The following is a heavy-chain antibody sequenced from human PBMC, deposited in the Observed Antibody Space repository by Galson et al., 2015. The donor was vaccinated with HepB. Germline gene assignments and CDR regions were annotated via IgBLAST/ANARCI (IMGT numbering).Heavy chain of an antibody. V-gene: IGHV5-51*03. Sequence: QSGAEVKKPGESLKISCQGSGYSFNSYWIGWVRQMPGKGLEWMGIIYPGNSDTRYSPSFQGQVTISVDKSISTAYLQWSSLKAADTATYYCVRRFYDGSGYYFDYWGQGTLVTVSS. D-gene: IGHD3-22*01. CDR2: IYPGNSDT. CDR3: VRRFYDGSGYYFDY. J-gene: IGHJ4*02. CDR1: GYSFNSYW.